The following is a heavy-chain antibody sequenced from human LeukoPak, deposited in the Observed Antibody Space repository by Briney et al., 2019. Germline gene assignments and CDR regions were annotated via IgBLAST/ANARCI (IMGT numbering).Heavy chain of an antibody. J-gene: IGHJ4*02. CDR3: AKGSSSGRPYFFDY. CDR1: GFTFSSYA. Sequence: GGSLRLSCAASGFTFSSYAMGWVRQAPGKGLEWFSAISGISGSDTYYADAVKGRFTISRDNSKTTLYLEMNSLRAEDTAVYYWAKGSSSGRPYFFDYWGQGSLVAVSS. CDR2: ISGISGSDT. V-gene: IGHV3-23*01. D-gene: IGHD3-10*01.